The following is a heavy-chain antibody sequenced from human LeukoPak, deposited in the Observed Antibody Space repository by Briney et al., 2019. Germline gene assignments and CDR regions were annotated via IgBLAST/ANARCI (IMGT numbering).Heavy chain of an antibody. D-gene: IGHD3-9*01. CDR1: GGTFSSYA. Sequence: GASVKVSCKASGGTFSSYAISWVRQAPGQGLEWMGGIIPISGTANYAQKFQGRVTITADESTSTAYMELSSLRSEDTAVYYCARVSTSFEPGLQYGMDVWGQGTTVTVSS. J-gene: IGHJ6*02. CDR2: IIPISGTA. CDR3: ARVSTSFEPGLQYGMDV. V-gene: IGHV1-69*13.